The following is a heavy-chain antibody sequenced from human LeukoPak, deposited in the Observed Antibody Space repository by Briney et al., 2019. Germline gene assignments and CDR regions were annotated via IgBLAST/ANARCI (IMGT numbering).Heavy chain of an antibody. CDR1: GGTFSSYA. V-gene: IGHV1-69*13. J-gene: IGHJ4*02. CDR3: ARAGIGYCTNGVCLFPFDY. Sequence: ASVKVSCKASGGTFSSYAISWVRQAPGQGLEWMGGIIPIFGTANYAQKFQGRVTITADGSTSTAYMELSSLRSEDTAVYYCARAGIGYCTNGVCLFPFDYWGQGTLVTVSS. CDR2: IIPIFGTA. D-gene: IGHD2-8*01.